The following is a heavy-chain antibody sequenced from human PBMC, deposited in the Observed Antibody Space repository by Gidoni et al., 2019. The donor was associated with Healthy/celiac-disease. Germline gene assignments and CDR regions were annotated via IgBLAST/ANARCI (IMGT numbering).Heavy chain of an antibody. CDR1: GGSFSGYY. Sequence: QVQLQQWGAGLLKPSETLSLTCAVYGGSFSGYYWSWIRQPPGKGLEWIGEINHSGSTNYNPSLKSRVTISVDTSKNQFSLKLSSVTAADTAVYYCARGSWLVLRGGFDYWGQGTLVTVSS. V-gene: IGHV4-34*01. CDR2: INHSGST. D-gene: IGHD6-19*01. J-gene: IGHJ4*02. CDR3: ARGSWLVLRGGFDY.